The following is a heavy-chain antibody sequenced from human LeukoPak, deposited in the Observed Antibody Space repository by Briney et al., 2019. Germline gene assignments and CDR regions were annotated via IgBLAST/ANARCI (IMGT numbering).Heavy chain of an antibody. V-gene: IGHV3-21*01. CDR3: ARDECSSTSCYTPYYFDY. Sequence: GGSLRLSCAASGFTFSSYSMNWVRQAPRKGLEWVSSISSSSSYIYYADSVKGRFTISRDNAKNSLYLQMNSLRAEDTAVYYCARDECSSTSCYTPYYFDYWGQGTLVTVSS. D-gene: IGHD2-2*02. CDR2: ISSSSSYI. CDR1: GFTFSSYS. J-gene: IGHJ4*02.